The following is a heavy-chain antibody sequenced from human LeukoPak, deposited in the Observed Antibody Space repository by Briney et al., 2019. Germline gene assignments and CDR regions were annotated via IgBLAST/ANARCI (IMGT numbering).Heavy chain of an antibody. D-gene: IGHD5-18*01. CDR3: ARDGFSYASDH. CDR2: IRHDGIEK. CDR1: GFNFGYYW. J-gene: IGHJ4*02. V-gene: IGHV3-7*01. Sequence: GGSLRLSCGASGFNFGYYWMAWVRQAPGKGLEWVANIRHDGIEKYHVDSVKGRFTISRDNTKMSLYLQLTSLRVEDTAVYYCARDGFSYASDHWGRGTLVTVSS.